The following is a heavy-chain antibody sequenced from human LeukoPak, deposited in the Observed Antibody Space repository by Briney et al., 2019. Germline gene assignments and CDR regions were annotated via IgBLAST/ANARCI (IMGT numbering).Heavy chain of an antibody. Sequence: GGSLRLSCAASGFTFSSYNMNWVRQAPGKGLEWVSYISSRSATMYYADSVKGRFTISRDNAKNSLYLQMNSLRAEDTAVYYCARETNYARFDLWGLGTLVTVSS. V-gene: IGHV3-48*01. D-gene: IGHD3-16*01. CDR3: ARETNYARFDL. CDR2: ISSRSATM. CDR1: GFTFSSYN. J-gene: IGHJ5*02.